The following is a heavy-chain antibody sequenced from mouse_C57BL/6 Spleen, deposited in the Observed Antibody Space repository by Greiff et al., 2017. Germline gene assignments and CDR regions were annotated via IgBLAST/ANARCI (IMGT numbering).Heavy chain of an antibody. J-gene: IGHJ2*01. D-gene: IGHD1-1*01. CDR2: ISYDGSN. V-gene: IGHV3-6*01. Sequence: EVKLQESGPGLVKPSQSLSLTCSVTGYSITSGYYWNWIRQFPGNKLEWMGYISYDGSNNYNPSLKNRISITRDTSKNQFFLKLNSVTAEDTATYYCARGDTTVEPYYFDYWSQGTTLTVSS. CDR1: GYSITSGYY. CDR3: ARGDTTVEPYYFDY.